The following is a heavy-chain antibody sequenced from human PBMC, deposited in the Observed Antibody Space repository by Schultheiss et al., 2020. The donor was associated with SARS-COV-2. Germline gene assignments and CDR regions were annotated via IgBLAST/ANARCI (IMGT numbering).Heavy chain of an antibody. CDR2: ISSSGSTI. D-gene: IGHD3-16*01. J-gene: IGHJ1*01. V-gene: IGHV3-48*03. Sequence: GGSLRLSCAASGFTFSSYEMNWVRQAPGKGLEWVSYISSSGSTIYYADSVKGRFTISRDNAKNTLYLQMNSLRAEDTAIYYCTRDIGGAKGYWGQGTLVTVSS. CDR1: GFTFSSYE. CDR3: TRDIGGAKGY.